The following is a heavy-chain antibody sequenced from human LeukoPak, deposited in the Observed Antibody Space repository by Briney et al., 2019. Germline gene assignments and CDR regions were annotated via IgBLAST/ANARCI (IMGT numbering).Heavy chain of an antibody. D-gene: IGHD6-19*01. J-gene: IGHJ4*02. CDR1: GYTFTGYY. V-gene: IGHV1-2*02. Sequence: ASVKVSCKASGYTFTGYYMHWVRQAPGQGLEWMGWINPNSGGTNYAQKFQGRVTMTRDTSISTAYMELSRLRSDDTAVYYCARDSSGQEGPDYWGQGTLVTVSS. CDR2: INPNSGGT. CDR3: ARDSSGQEGPDY.